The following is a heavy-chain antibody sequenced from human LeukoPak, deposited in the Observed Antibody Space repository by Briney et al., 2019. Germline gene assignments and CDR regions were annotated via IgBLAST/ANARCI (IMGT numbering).Heavy chain of an antibody. CDR2: IRHNGIAQ. J-gene: IGHJ2*01. CDR1: GFTSGFTFSDYA. CDR3: ARDSDYYNSFISSDFDL. V-gene: IGHV3-30*02. D-gene: IGHD3-22*01. Sequence: GGSLRLSCVASGFTSGFTFSDYAMHWVRQAPGKGLEWVAIIRHNGIAQDYADSVKGRFTISRDNSKNTLYLQMNSLRAGDTAVYYCARDSDYYNSFISSDFDLWGRGTLVTVSS.